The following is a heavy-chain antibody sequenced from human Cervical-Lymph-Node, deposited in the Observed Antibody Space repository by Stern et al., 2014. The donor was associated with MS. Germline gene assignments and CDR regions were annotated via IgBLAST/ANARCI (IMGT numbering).Heavy chain of an antibody. V-gene: IGHV3-21*01. Sequence: EVQLVESGGGLVKPGESLRLSCDASGFTFSHYSINWVRQAPGKALEWISSISNNSTHTYYAASVEGRFTISRDSAKDSVSLHMVSLRAEDTAVYYCARARVGDYARSPHLDSWGQGTLVTVSS. CDR1: GFTFSHYS. CDR2: ISNNSTHT. CDR3: ARARVGDYARSPHLDS. D-gene: IGHD4-17*01. J-gene: IGHJ4*02.